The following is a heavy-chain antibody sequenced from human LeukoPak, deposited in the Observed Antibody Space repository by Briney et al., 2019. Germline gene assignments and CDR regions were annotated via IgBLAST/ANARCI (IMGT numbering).Heavy chain of an antibody. V-gene: IGHV3-23*01. CDR3: AKGSSWSFDY. Sequence: GGSLRLSCAAPGFTFSSYAMSWVRQAPEKGLEWVSVISGSGGSTYYTDSVKGRFTISRDNSKNTLYLQMNSLRAEDTAVYYCAKGSSWSFDYWGQGTLVTVSS. CDR1: GFTFSSYA. CDR2: ISGSGGST. J-gene: IGHJ4*02. D-gene: IGHD6-13*01.